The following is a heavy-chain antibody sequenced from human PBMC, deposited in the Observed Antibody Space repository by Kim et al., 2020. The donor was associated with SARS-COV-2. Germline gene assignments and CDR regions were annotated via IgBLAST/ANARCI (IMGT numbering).Heavy chain of an antibody. CDR3: AKGLYDSGSYLLHFDY. V-gene: IGHV3-23*01. D-gene: IGHD3-10*01. J-gene: IGHJ4*02. Sequence: SVNGRFHISRDISKNPLYLQMSSLRAEDTAVYYCAKGLYDSGSYLLHFDYWGQGTLVTVSS.